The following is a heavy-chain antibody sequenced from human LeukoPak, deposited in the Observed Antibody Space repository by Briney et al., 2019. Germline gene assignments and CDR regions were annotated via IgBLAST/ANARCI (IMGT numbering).Heavy chain of an antibody. V-gene: IGHV3-23*01. J-gene: IGHJ4*02. CDR1: GFTISTYG. CDR2: VSGGTT. CDR3: AKSVYHSGNY. Sequence: GGSLRLSCAASGFTISTYGMSWVRQAPGKGLEWVSSVSGGTTYYADSVKGRFTISRDNSKNTVSLQMNSLRAEDTAVYYCAKSVYHSGNYWGQGTLVTVSS. D-gene: IGHD3-10*01.